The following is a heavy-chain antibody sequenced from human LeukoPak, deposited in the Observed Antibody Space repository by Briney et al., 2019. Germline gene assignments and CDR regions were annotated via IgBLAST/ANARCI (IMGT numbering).Heavy chain of an antibody. D-gene: IGHD6-13*01. J-gene: IGHJ4*02. CDR1: GFTFDDYG. CDR2: INWNGGST. Sequence: PGGSLRLSCAASGFTFDDYGMSWVRHAPGKGLEWVSGINWNGGSTGYADSVKGRFTISRDNAKNSLYLQMNSLRAEDTALYHCARNLIPEQLVLNFWGQGSLVTVSS. V-gene: IGHV3-20*01. CDR3: ARNLIPEQLVLNF.